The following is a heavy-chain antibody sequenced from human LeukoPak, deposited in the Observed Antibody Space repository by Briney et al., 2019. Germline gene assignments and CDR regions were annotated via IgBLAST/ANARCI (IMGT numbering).Heavy chain of an antibody. CDR3: ARDLGITISSWFDP. CDR1: GGSISSYY. V-gene: IGHV4-4*07. Sequence: PSETLSLTCTVSGGSISSYYWSWIRQPAGKGLEWIGRIYTSGSTNYNPSLKSRVTMSVDTSKNQSSLKLSSVTAADTAVYYCARDLGITISSWFDPWGQGTLVTVSS. J-gene: IGHJ5*02. CDR2: IYTSGST. D-gene: IGHD3-10*01.